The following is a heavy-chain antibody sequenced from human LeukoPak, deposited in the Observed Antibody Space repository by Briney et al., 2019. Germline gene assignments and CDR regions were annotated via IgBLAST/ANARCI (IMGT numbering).Heavy chain of an antibody. D-gene: IGHD3-3*02. CDR3: ARVGDHFHWYLDL. CDR2: LYSGSST. Sequence: GGSLRLSCAASGFILSTNYMNWVRQAPGKGVEWVSILYSGSSTYYADSVEGRFIVSRDSSKNTLSLQMNDLRAEDTAVYYCARVGDHFHWYLDLWGRGTPVTVSS. V-gene: IGHV3-53*01. CDR1: GFILSTNY. J-gene: IGHJ2*01.